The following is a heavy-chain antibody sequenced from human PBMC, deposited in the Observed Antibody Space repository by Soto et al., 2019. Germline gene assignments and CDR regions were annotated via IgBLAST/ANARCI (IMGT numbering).Heavy chain of an antibody. CDR1: GYAFSSYA. V-gene: IGHV1-3*04. J-gene: IGHJ6*02. CDR3: ARDGGDCGYRLTYYYYIGMDV. Sequence: ASVKVSCKASGYAFSSYALHWVRQAPGQRLEWMGWINIGSGNTEYSQNFQDRITITRDTSASTVYMELSSLRSEDTAVYYCARDGGDCGYRLTYYYYIGMDVWGQGTTVTVSS. D-gene: IGHD2-21*02. CDR2: INIGSGNT.